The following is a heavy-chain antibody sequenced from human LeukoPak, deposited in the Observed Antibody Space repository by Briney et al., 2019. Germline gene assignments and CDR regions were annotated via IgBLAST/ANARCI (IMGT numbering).Heavy chain of an antibody. V-gene: IGHV3-48*04. CDR3: ARELDAFDI. J-gene: IGHJ3*02. CDR1: GFTFSSYS. CDR2: ISSSSSTI. Sequence: GGSLRLSCAASGFTFSSYSMNWVRQAPWKGLEWVSYISSSSSTIYYADSVKGRFTISRDNAKNSLYLQMNSLRAEDTAVYYCARELDAFDIWGQGTMVTVSS.